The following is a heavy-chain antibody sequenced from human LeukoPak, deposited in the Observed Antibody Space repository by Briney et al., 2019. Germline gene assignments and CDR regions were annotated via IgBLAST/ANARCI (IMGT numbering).Heavy chain of an antibody. Sequence: SETLSLTCTVSGGSISSGGYYWSWIRQHPGKGLEWIGYIYYSGSTYYNPSLKSRVTISVDTSKNQFSLKLSSVTAADTVVYYCARAQYSSGWGNDYWGQGTLVTVSS. V-gene: IGHV4-31*03. CDR3: ARAQYSSGWGNDY. CDR1: GGSISSGGYY. D-gene: IGHD6-19*01. J-gene: IGHJ4*02. CDR2: IYYSGST.